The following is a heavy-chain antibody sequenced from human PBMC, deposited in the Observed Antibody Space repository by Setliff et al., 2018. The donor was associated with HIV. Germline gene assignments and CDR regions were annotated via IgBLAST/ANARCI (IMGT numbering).Heavy chain of an antibody. Sequence: ASVKVSCKTSGYIFIRYYIFWVRQAPGQGLEWMGNINPHTGVTKYAEKFQGRVTMTRDTSINTIYMGLSRLRSDDTAVYYCARDLRDGFEEWFSTLDDGMDVWGQGTTVTVSS. J-gene: IGHJ6*02. D-gene: IGHD3-3*01. CDR1: GYIFIRYY. V-gene: IGHV1-2*02. CDR3: ARDLRDGFEEWFSTLDDGMDV. CDR2: INPHTGVT.